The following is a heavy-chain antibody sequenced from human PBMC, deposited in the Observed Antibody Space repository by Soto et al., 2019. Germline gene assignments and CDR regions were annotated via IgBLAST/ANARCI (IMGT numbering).Heavy chain of an antibody. Sequence: SETLSLTCAVYGGSFSGYYWSWIRQPPGKGLEWIGEINHSGSTNYNPSLKSRVTISVDTSKNQFSLKLSSVTAADTAVYYCARGYCSSTSCYYYYGMDVWGQGTTVTVSS. D-gene: IGHD2-2*01. CDR2: INHSGST. V-gene: IGHV4-34*01. J-gene: IGHJ6*02. CDR1: GGSFSGYY. CDR3: ARGYCSSTSCYYYYGMDV.